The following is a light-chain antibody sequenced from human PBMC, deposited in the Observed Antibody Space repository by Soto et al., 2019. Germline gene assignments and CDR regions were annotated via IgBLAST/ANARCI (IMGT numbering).Light chain of an antibody. V-gene: IGKV4-1*01. Sequence: DIVMTQSPDSLAVSLGERATVNCKSSQSVLFSSNSKNYLAWYQQKPGQPPKLLIYWASTRESGVPDRFSGSGSGTDFPLTISSLQAEDVALYYCQQYYSTPITFGQGTRLEIK. CDR2: WAS. CDR1: QSVLFSSNSKNY. CDR3: QQYYSTPIT. J-gene: IGKJ5*01.